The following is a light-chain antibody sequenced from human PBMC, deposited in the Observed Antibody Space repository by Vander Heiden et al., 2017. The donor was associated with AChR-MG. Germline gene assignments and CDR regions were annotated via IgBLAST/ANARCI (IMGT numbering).Light chain of an antibody. CDR3: QQRSNWQT. J-gene: IGKJ1*01. V-gene: IGKV3-11*01. Sequence: EIVLTQFPATLSLSPGERATLSCRASQSVSSYLAWYQQKPGQAPRLLIYDAYNRATGIPARFSGSGSGTDFTLTISSLEPEDFAIYYCQQRSNWQTFGQGTKVEIK. CDR1: QSVSSY. CDR2: DAY.